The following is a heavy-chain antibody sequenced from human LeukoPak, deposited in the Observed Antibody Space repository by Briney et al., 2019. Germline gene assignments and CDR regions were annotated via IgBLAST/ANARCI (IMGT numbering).Heavy chain of an antibody. CDR3: ARDGGYCSGNSCYYYYGLDV. V-gene: IGHV3-53*01. Sequence: PGGSLRLSCAASGLTVSSSYMSWVRQAPGKGLEWVSIIYNDGSTYYADSMKGRFTISRDNSKNTLYLQVNSLRAEETVMYYRARDGGYCSGNSCYYYYGLDVWGQGTTVTVSS. D-gene: IGHD2-2*01. CDR1: GLTVSSSY. CDR2: IYNDGST. J-gene: IGHJ6*02.